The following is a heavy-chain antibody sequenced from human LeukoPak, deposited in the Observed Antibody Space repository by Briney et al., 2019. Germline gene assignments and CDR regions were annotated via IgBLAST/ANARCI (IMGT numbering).Heavy chain of an antibody. V-gene: IGHV3-30*04. CDR3: ARGTVTTLFDY. D-gene: IGHD4-17*01. Sequence: GGSLRLSCAASGFTFSSYAMHWVRQAPGKGLEWVADISYDGSNKYYADSVKGRFTISRDNSKNTLYLQMNSLRAEDTAVYYCARGTVTTLFDYWGQGTLVTVSS. J-gene: IGHJ4*02. CDR1: GFTFSSYA. CDR2: ISYDGSNK.